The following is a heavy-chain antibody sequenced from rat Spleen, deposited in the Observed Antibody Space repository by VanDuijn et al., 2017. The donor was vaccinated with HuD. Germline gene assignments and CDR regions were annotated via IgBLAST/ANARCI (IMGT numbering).Heavy chain of an antibody. Sequence: EVQLQESGPGLVRPSQSLSLTCSVTGSSITSNYWGWIRKFPGNKMEWIGHISYSGSTTYNPSLKSRISITRDTSRNQFFLQLNSVTTEDTATYYCARWTTYFDYWGQGVMVTVSS. D-gene: IGHD1-7*01. CDR3: ARWTTYFDY. J-gene: IGHJ2*01. CDR2: ISYSGST. V-gene: IGHV3-1*01. CDR1: GSSITSNY.